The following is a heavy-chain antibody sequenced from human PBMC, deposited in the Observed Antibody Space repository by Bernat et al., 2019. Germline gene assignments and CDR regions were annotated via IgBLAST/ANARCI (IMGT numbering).Heavy chain of an antibody. D-gene: IGHD3-22*01. V-gene: IGHV3-23*01. J-gene: IGHJ4*02. CDR3: AKQNYYDSSGYADGSFDY. Sequence: VQLLESGGGLVQPGGSLRLSCAASGFTFSSYAMSWVRQAPGKGLEWVSAISGSGGSTYYADSVKGRFTISRDNSKNTLYLQMNSLRAEDTAVYYCAKQNYYDSSGYADGSFDYWGQGTLVTVSS. CDR2: ISGSGGST. CDR1: GFTFSSYA.